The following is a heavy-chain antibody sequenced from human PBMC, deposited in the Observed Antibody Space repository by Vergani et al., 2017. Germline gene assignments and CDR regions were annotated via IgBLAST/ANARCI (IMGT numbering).Heavy chain of an antibody. D-gene: IGHD2-2*01. CDR2: INPSGGST. Sequence: QVQLVQSGAEVKKPGASVKVSCKASGYTFTSYYMHWVRQAPGQGLEWMGIINPSGGSTSYAQKFQGRVTMTTDTSTSTAYMELRSLRSDDTAVYYCARGGGSVVNPPEYYYYYYMDVWGKGTTVTVSS. CDR3: ARGGGSVVNPPEYYYYYYMDV. J-gene: IGHJ6*03. CDR1: GYTFTSYY. V-gene: IGHV1-46*01.